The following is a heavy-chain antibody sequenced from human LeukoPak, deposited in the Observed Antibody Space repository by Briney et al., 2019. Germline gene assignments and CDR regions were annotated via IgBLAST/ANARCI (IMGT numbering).Heavy chain of an antibody. CDR3: VRTHPLFYMDV. Sequence: ETLSLTCTVSGDSISSNSDYWGWIRQPPGKGLEWISYITSSSSSNSYADSVKGRFSISRDNAKNSLYLQMKNLRAADTTVYYCVRTHPLFYMDVWGKGTTVTVSS. CDR1: GDSISSNS. CDR2: ITSSSSSN. V-gene: IGHV3-48*01. J-gene: IGHJ6*03.